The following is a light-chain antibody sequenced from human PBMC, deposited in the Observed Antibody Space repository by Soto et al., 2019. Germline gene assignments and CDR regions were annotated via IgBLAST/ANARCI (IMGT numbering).Light chain of an antibody. CDR3: QQYNNWPPVT. CDR1: PSVTNY. Sequence: THSPTTQSVSPGDRATLSCRASPSVTNYLAWYQQKPGQAPRLLIYGAFTRATDIPARFSGSGSGTEFTLTISSLQSEDSAIYYCQQYNNWPPVTFGQGTRLEIK. V-gene: IGKV3-15*01. J-gene: IGKJ5*01. CDR2: GAF.